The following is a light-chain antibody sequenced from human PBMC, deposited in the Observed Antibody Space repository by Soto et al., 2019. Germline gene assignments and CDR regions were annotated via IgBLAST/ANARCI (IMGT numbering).Light chain of an antibody. CDR1: QSVSSY. V-gene: IGKV3-11*01. CDR3: QQRSNWPRT. CDR2: DAS. J-gene: IGKJ1*01. Sequence: EIVLTQSPATPSLSPGERATLSCRASQSVSSYLAWYQQKPGQAPRLLIYDASNRATGIPARFSGSGSGTDFTLTISSLEPEDFAVYYCQQRSNWPRTFGQGTTVEIK.